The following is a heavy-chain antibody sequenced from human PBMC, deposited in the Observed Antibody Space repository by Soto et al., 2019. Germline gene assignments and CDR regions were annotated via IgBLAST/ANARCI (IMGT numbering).Heavy chain of an antibody. CDR1: GGSFGTNY. CDR3: ATDSAGRGPFDP. V-gene: IGHV4-59*13. J-gene: IGHJ5*02. CDR2: TYYTGST. Sequence: SETLSLTCSISGGSFGTNYWSWIRQAPGKALEWIGYTYYTGSTKYNPSLKSRATISVDTSKNQFSLTLNSATAADTAVYYCATDSAGRGPFDPWGQGILVTVSS. D-gene: IGHD3-10*01.